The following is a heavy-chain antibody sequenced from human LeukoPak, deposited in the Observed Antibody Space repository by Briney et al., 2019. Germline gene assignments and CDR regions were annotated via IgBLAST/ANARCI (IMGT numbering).Heavy chain of an antibody. CDR3: ARVSPQIAVAGHVDY. CDR1: GFTFSSYW. J-gene: IGHJ4*02. Sequence: GGSLRLSCAASGFTFSSYWMHWVRQAPGKGLVWVSRINSDGSSTSYADSVKGRFTISRDNAKNTLYLQMNSLRAEDTAVYYCARVSPQIAVAGHVDYWGQGTLVTVSS. CDR2: INSDGSST. D-gene: IGHD6-19*01. V-gene: IGHV3-74*01.